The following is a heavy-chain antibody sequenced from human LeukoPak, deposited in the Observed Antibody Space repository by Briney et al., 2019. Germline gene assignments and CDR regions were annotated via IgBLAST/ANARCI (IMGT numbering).Heavy chain of an antibody. D-gene: IGHD6-13*01. CDR3: ARGRVSSSTWYSTYYYYFYLDV. Sequence: SETLSLTCTVSGGSISSYYWSGLRQPPGKGLEWIGYIYYSGSTNYNPSLKSRVTISVDTSKNQFSLKLSSVTAADTAVYFCARGRVSSSTWYSTYYYYFYLDVWGKGTTVTVSS. V-gene: IGHV4-59*01. CDR2: IYYSGST. J-gene: IGHJ6*03. CDR1: GGSISSYY.